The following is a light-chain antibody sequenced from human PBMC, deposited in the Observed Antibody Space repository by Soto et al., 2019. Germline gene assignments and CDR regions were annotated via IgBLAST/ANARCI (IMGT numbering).Light chain of an antibody. CDR2: QTS. CDR1: QYIDTR. Sequence: TLASFPGDRVTLSCRASQYIDTRLAWYQHRPGQSPRLLIYQTSLRAAGIPARFSASGSGTDFTLTICFVQAEDCVRYYCPHSASLPQRFGEGTRVDIK. J-gene: IGKJ1*01. V-gene: IGKV3D-15*03. CDR3: PHSASLPQR.